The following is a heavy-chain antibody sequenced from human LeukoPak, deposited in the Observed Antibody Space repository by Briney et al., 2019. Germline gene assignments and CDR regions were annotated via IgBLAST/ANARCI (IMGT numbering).Heavy chain of an antibody. Sequence: PLETLSLTCAVYGGSFSGYYWSWIRQPPGKGLEWIGEINHSGSTNYNPSLKSRVTISVDTSKNQFSLKLSSVTAADTAVYYCARGYLHYDYWGQGTLVTVSS. CDR3: ARGYLHYDY. V-gene: IGHV4-34*01. D-gene: IGHD3-3*02. CDR1: GGSFSGYY. CDR2: INHSGST. J-gene: IGHJ4*02.